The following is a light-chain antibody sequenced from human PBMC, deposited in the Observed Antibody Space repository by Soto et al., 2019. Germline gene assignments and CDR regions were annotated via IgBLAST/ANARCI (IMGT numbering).Light chain of an antibody. CDR3: QQYNNWPSIT. V-gene: IGKV3-15*01. J-gene: IGKJ5*01. Sequence: VLTQSPGTLSLSPGETATLTCSASHSVSSTFLAWYQQKPGQAPTLLIYDADTRATGIPARFSGSGSGTEFTLTISSLQSEDFAVYYCQQYNNWPSITFGQGTRLEIK. CDR2: DAD. CDR1: HSVSST.